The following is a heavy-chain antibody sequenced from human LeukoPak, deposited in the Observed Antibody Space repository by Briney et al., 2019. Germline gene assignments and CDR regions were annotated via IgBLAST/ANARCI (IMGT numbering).Heavy chain of an antibody. CDR2: ISYDGNNK. CDR1: GFTFSSCA. Sequence: TGGSLRLSCAASGFTFSSCAMHWVRQAPGKGLEWVAVISYDGNNKYYADSVKGRFIIPRDNSKNILYLQMSSLRAEDTAVYFCARDPKGGFSYGWGAFDIWGQGTMVTVSS. D-gene: IGHD5-18*01. V-gene: IGHV3-30*04. CDR3: ARDPKGGFSYGWGAFDI. J-gene: IGHJ3*02.